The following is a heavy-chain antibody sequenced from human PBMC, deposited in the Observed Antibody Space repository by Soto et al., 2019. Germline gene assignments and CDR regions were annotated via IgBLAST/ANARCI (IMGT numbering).Heavy chain of an antibody. J-gene: IGHJ4*02. CDR3: AREGGIVGATAADY. CDR2: IYYSGST. Sequence: QVQLQESGPGLVMPSQTLSLTCTVSGGSISSGGYYWSWIRQHPGKGREWIGYIYYSGSTYYNPSLKSRVTIAVDTSKNQFSLKLSSVTGAGTAVYYCAREGGIVGATAADYWGQGTLVTVSS. D-gene: IGHD1-26*01. CDR1: GGSISSGGYY. V-gene: IGHV4-31*03.